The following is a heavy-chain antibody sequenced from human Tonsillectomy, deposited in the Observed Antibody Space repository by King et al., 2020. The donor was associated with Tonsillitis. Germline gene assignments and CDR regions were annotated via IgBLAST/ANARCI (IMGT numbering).Heavy chain of an antibody. Sequence: QLQESGPGLVKPSETLSLTCTVSGGSISSYYWSWIRQPPGKGLEWIGYIYYSGSTNYNPSLKSLVTISVDTSKNQFSLKLSSVTAADTAVYYCARLEGVATITDNWFDPWGQGTLVTVSS. CDR1: GGSISSYY. J-gene: IGHJ5*02. V-gene: IGHV4-59*08. CDR2: IYYSGST. D-gene: IGHD5-24*01. CDR3: ARLEGVATITDNWFDP.